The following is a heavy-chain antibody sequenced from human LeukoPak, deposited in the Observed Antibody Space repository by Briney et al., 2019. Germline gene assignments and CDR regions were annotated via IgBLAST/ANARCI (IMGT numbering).Heavy chain of an antibody. D-gene: IGHD1-26*01. J-gene: IGHJ4*02. V-gene: IGHV4-4*02. CDR3: TREDRPYCPFAY. Sequence: GSLRLSCAASGFTFSDAWMTWLRQAPGKGLEWIGEIAHDGTTNYNPSLRSRVAMSFDRANNHFSLSLTSVTAADTAVYYCTREDRPYCPFAYWGQGVLVTVSS. CDR1: GFTFSDAW. CDR2: IAHDGTT.